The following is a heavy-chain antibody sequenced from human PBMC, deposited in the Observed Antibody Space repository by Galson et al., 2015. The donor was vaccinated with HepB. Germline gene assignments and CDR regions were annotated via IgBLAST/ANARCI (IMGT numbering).Heavy chain of an antibody. CDR3: ARILGYYYGSGTKLSGYGMDV. V-gene: IGHV1-3*01. J-gene: IGHJ6*02. Sequence: SVTVSCKASGGTFSSYAISWVRQAPGQRLEWMGWINAGNGNTKYSQKFQGRVTITRDTSASTAYMELSSLRSEDTAVYYCARILGYYYGSGTKLSGYGMDVWGQGTTVTVSS. D-gene: IGHD3-10*01. CDR2: INAGNGNT. CDR1: GGTFSSYA.